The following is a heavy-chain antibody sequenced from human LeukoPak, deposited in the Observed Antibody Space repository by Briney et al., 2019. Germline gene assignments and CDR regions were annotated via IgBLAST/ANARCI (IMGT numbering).Heavy chain of an antibody. Sequence: GASVKDSCKVSGYTLTELSMHWVRQAPGKGLEWMGGFDPEDGETIYAQKFQGRVTMTEDTSTDTAYMELSSLRSEDTAVYYCATASLVGATINGHFDYWGQGTLVTVSS. D-gene: IGHD1-26*01. V-gene: IGHV1-24*01. CDR1: GYTLTELS. J-gene: IGHJ4*02. CDR2: FDPEDGET. CDR3: ATASLVGATINGHFDY.